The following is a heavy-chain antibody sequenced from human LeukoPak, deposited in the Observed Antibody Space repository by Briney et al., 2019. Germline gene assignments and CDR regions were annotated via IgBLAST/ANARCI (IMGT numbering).Heavy chain of an antibody. V-gene: IGHV3-23*01. J-gene: IGHJ6*03. D-gene: IGHD1-26*01. CDR2: ISSSGGST. Sequence: GGSLRLSCAASGFTFSSYAMSWVRQAPGKGLEWVSAISSSGGSTYYADSVKGRFTISRDNSENTLYLQMNSLRGEDTAVYYCARDGYSGSYYRLYYFFMDVWGKGTTVTVSS. CDR3: ARDGYSGSYYRLYYFFMDV. CDR1: GFTFSSYA.